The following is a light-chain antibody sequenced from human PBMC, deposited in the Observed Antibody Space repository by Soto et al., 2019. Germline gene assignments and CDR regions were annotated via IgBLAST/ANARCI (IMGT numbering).Light chain of an antibody. V-gene: IGKV1-5*03. CDR3: QQYNYLWT. Sequence: DLQMTQSPSTLSASVGDRVTITCRASQSINSWLAWYQQKPGKAPKLLIYKASSLESGVPSRFSGSGSGTEFTLTISSLQPDDFATYYCQQYNYLWTFGQGTMVEIK. CDR1: QSINSW. J-gene: IGKJ1*01. CDR2: KAS.